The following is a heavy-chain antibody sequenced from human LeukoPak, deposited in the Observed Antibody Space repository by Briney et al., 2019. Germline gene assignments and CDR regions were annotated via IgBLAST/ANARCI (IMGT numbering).Heavy chain of an antibody. J-gene: IGHJ5*02. Sequence: PSETLSLTCTVSGGSISSYYWSWIRQPPGKGLEWIGYIYYSGSTNYKPSLKSRVTISVDTSKNQFSLKLSSVTTADTAVYYCARGGYYGSGNDFRFDPWGQGTLVTVSS. CDR3: ARGGYYGSGNDFRFDP. CDR2: IYYSGST. D-gene: IGHD3-10*01. V-gene: IGHV4-59*01. CDR1: GGSISSYY.